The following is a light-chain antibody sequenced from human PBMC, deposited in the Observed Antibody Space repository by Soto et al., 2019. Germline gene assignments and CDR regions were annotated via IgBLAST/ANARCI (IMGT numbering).Light chain of an antibody. V-gene: IGKV1-5*03. CDR1: QTISSW. Sequence: DIHMTQSPSTLSASVIDRVTITFRASQTISSWLAWYQQKPGKAPKLLIYKASTLKSGVPSRFSGSGSGTDFTLTISSLQPEDFATYYCQQTNSFPPTFGQGTRLEIK. CDR2: KAS. J-gene: IGKJ5*01. CDR3: QQTNSFPPT.